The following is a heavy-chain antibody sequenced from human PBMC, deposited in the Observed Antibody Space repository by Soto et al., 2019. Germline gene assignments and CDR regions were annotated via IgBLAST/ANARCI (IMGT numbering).Heavy chain of an antibody. CDR3: ARRSTLQNAYYFDY. D-gene: IGHD2-15*01. J-gene: IGHJ4*02. V-gene: IGHV4-34*01. CDR2: INHSGGT. CDR1: GGSFSGYY. Sequence: SSETLSLTCAVYGGSFSGYYWSWIRQPPGKGLEWIGEINHSGGTNYNPSLKSRVTISVDTSKNQFSLKLSSVTAADTAVYYCARRSTLQNAYYFDYWGQGTLVTVSS.